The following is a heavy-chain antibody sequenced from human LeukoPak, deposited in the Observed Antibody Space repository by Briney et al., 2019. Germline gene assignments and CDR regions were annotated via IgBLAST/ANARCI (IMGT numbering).Heavy chain of an antibody. CDR1: GVTLSILV. V-gene: IGHV3-23*01. CDR2: IIGSGGSR. Sequence: GGSLRLPCVASGVTLSILVMAWARQAPGKVLEWVSSIIGSGGSRYYADSVKGRVTNSRDNSKNTLYLQIYSLRAEETAIYYCAKGSKGTYDYWGQGTLVTVSS. J-gene: IGHJ4*02. CDR3: AKGSKGTYDY.